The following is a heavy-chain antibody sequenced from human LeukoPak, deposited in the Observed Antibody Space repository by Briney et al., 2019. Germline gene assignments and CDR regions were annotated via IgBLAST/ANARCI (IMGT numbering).Heavy chain of an antibody. CDR3: ARGYPAMVSAPDY. D-gene: IGHD5-18*01. Sequence: GGPLRLSCAASGFTFSSYAMSWVRQAPGKGLEWVSAISDSGGSTYYADSVKGRFTISGDNSKNTLYLQMNSLRAEDTAVYYRARGYPAMVSAPDYWGQGTLVTVSS. CDR2: ISDSGGST. V-gene: IGHV3-23*01. J-gene: IGHJ4*02. CDR1: GFTFSSYA.